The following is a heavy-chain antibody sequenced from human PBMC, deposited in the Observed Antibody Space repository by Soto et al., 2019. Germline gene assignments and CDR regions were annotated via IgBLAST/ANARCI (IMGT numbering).Heavy chain of an antibody. V-gene: IGHV4-34*01. J-gene: IGHJ6*02. CDR3: ARSKDIVVVPAATGGLIYYYYGMDV. D-gene: IGHD2-2*01. Sequence: ASETLSLTCAVYGGSFSGYYWSWIRQPPGKGLEWIGEINHSGSTNYNPSLKSRVTISVDTSKNQFSLKLSSVTAADTAVYYCARSKDIVVVPAATGGLIYYYYGMDVWGQGTTVTVSS. CDR1: GGSFSGYY. CDR2: INHSGST.